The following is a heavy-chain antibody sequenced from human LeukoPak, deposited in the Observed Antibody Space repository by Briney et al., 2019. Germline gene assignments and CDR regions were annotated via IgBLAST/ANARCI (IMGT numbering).Heavy chain of an antibody. CDR2: IYPGDSDT. CDR1: GYSFTSYW. J-gene: IGHJ4*02. V-gene: IGHV5-51*01. CDR3: TRQAAVAVTPDY. D-gene: IGHD6-19*01. Sequence: GESLEISCKGSGYSFTSYWIGWVRQMPGKGLEWMGIIYPGDSDTRYSPSFQGQVTFSADKSISTAYLQWSSLKASDTAMYYCTRQAAVAVTPDYWGQGTLVTVSS.